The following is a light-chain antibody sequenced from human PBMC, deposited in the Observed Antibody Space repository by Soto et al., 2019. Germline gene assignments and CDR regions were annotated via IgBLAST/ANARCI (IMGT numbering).Light chain of an antibody. Sequence: EIVLTQSPATLSVSPGEGASLSCRASQTVGSLLAWYRQKPGQAPRLLIYRASTRAAGLPDRFSGSGSETDFTLTISSLQSEDFAVYYCQQYVSSPWAFGQGTKVEI. V-gene: IGKV3-15*01. CDR1: QTVGSL. CDR2: RAS. J-gene: IGKJ1*01. CDR3: QQYVSSPWA.